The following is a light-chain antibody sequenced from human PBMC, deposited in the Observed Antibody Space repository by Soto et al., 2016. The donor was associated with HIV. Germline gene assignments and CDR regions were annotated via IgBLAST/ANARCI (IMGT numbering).Light chain of an antibody. CDR1: QSIGRF. Sequence: DIQMTQSPSSLSASVEDRVTITCRASQSIGRFLNWYQQISGKPPNLLIYEASILQSGVLSRFSGSGSGTDFTLIIDSLQPEDFATYYCRQSYNLPRTFGQGTMVE. CDR2: EAS. V-gene: IGKV1-39*01. CDR3: RQSYNLPRT. J-gene: IGKJ1*01.